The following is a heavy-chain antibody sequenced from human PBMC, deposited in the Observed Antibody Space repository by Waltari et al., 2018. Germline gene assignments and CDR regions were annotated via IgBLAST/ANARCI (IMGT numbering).Heavy chain of an antibody. CDR1: GGSISSSSSY. Sequence: QLQLRESGPGLVKPSETLSLTCTVSGGSISSSSSYWGWIRQSPGKGLEWIGIIHYSGSTHYSPSLKSRVTISVDTSKNQFSLKLNSVTAADTAVYFCARESGRDYYLDYWGQGILVTVSS. CDR2: IHYSGST. V-gene: IGHV4-39*07. D-gene: IGHD3-10*01. J-gene: IGHJ4*02. CDR3: ARESGRDYYLDY.